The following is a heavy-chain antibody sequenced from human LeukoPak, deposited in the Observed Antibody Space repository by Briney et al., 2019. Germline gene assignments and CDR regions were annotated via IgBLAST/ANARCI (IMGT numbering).Heavy chain of an antibody. CDR1: GYTFTSYY. CDR3: ARTSDYDSSGYYFPFDY. D-gene: IGHD3-22*01. Sequence: ASVKVSCKASGYTFTSYYMHWVRQAPGQGLEWMGIINPSGGSTSYAQKFQGRVTMTRDTSTSTVYMELSSLRSEDTAVYHCARTSDYDSSGYYFPFDYWGQGTLVTVSS. CDR2: INPSGGST. V-gene: IGHV1-46*01. J-gene: IGHJ4*02.